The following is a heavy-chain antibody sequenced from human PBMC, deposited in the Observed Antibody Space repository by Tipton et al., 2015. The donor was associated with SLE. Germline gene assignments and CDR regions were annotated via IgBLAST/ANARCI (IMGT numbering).Heavy chain of an antibody. D-gene: IGHD4-17*01. CDR3: AKGRQKNYADHAY. J-gene: IGHJ4*02. CDR1: GGSISGYF. Sequence: LRLSCTVSGGSISGYFWSWIRQPPGKGLEWIGYIYYTGSTKYNPSLKSRVTISIDTSKDQFSLKLSSVTAADTAVYYCAKGRQKNYADHAYWGQGTLVTVSS. CDR2: IYYTGST. V-gene: IGHV4-59*12.